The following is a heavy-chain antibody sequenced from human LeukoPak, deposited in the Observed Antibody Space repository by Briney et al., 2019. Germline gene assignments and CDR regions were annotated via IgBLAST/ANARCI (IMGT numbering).Heavy chain of an antibody. CDR1: GFTFPNYW. D-gene: IGHD2-15*01. V-gene: IGHV3-7*01. CDR2: IRQDGSEK. Sequence: GGSLRLSCAASGFTFPNYWMSWVRQAPGKGLEWGGDIRQDGSEKFYADSVKGGFTISRDNDKSSLYLQMNSLRGEVTAVYFCARVGGSWELLLWGQGTLVTVS. CDR3: ARVGGSWELLL. J-gene: IGHJ4*02.